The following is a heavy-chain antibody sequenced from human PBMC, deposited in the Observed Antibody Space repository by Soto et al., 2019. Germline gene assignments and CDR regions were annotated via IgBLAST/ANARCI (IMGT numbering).Heavy chain of an antibody. J-gene: IGHJ4*02. CDR1: GFTFNDHS. V-gene: IGHV3-9*01. Sequence: GGSLRLSCAASGFTFNDHSMHWFRQAPGKGLEWVSGISWNGGSRGYADSVQGRFTISRDNAKNSLYLQMNSLKPEDTALYYCAKDLRSTAWYSISFFDYWGQGALVTVSS. D-gene: IGHD6-13*01. CDR2: ISWNGGSR. CDR3: AKDLRSTAWYSISFFDY.